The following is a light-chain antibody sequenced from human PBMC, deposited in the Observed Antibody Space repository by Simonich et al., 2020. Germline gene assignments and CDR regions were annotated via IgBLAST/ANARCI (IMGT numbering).Light chain of an antibody. V-gene: IGKV4-1*01. CDR3: QQYYSTPMYT. Sequence: DIVMTQSPDPLAVSLGERATINCKSSQSVLYSSNNKNYLAWYQQKPGQPPKLLLYWASTRESGVPDRFRGSGSGTEFTLTISSLQAEDVAVYYCQQYYSTPMYTFGQGTKLEIK. CDR2: WAS. J-gene: IGKJ2*01. CDR1: QSVLYSSNNKNY.